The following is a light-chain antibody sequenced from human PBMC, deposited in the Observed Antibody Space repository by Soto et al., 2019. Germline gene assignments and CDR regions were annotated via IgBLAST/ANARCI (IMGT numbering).Light chain of an antibody. V-gene: IGKV3-20*01. Sequence: DIALTPSPSTLSASVGARVTLPCRASQSVSSYLAWYHQKPGQAPSLLIYGASSRATGIPARFSGSGSGTHFTLTISRLEPEDFAVYYCQQYGSSIFTFGPGTKVDI. CDR3: QQYGSSIFT. J-gene: IGKJ3*01. CDR2: GAS. CDR1: QSVSSY.